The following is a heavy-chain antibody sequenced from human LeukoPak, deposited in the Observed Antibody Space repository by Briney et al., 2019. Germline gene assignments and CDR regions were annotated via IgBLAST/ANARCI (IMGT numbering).Heavy chain of an antibody. CDR2: INHSGST. CDR3: ARASHWNQLHYFDY. V-gene: IGHV4-34*01. Sequence: SETLSLTCAVYGGSFSGYYWSWIRQPPGKGLEWIGEINHSGSTNYNPSLKSRVTISVDKSKNQFSLKLSSVTAADTAVYFCARASHWNQLHYFDYWGQGTLVTVSS. D-gene: IGHD1-1*01. J-gene: IGHJ4*02. CDR1: GGSFSGYY.